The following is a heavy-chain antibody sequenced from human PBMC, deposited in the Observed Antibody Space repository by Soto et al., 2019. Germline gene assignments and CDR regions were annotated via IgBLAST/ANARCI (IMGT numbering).Heavy chain of an antibody. Sequence: GEALKISCKGSGYSFTSYWISWGGPMPGEGPGGMGRIDPSDSYTNYSPSFQGHVTISADKSISTAYLQWSSLKASDTAMYYCARTQYCSGGSCYFGPFDYWGQGTLVTVSS. CDR2: IDPSDSYT. J-gene: IGHJ4*02. CDR1: GYSFTSYW. D-gene: IGHD2-15*01. CDR3: ARTQYCSGGSCYFGPFDY. V-gene: IGHV5-10-1*01.